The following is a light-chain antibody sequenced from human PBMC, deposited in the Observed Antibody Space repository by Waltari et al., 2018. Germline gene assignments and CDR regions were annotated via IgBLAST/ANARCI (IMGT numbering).Light chain of an antibody. Sequence: QSVLTQPPSVSGTSGQTITIPRSGSNSNIARNFVTWYQQLPGAPPRLLIYKNDHRPSGIPDRFSGSKSGTSASLAISGLRSDDEGDYFCSTWNNDLGGFVLFGEGTRLTVL. J-gene: IGLJ2*01. CDR3: STWNNDLGGFVL. CDR2: KND. CDR1: NSNIARNF. V-gene: IGLV1-47*01.